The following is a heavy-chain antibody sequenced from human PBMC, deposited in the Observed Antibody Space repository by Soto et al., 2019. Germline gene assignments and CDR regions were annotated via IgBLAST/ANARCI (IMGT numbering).Heavy chain of an antibody. V-gene: IGHV3-11*01. CDR3: ASSPPLRTLPRGY. Sequence: GGSLRLSCSASGFTFSDYYMSWIRQAPGKGLEWVSYISSSGSTIYYADSVKGRFTISRDNAKNSLYLQMNSLRAEDTAVYYCASSPPLRTLPRGYWGQGTLVTVSS. J-gene: IGHJ4*02. CDR2: ISSSGSTI. D-gene: IGHD2-2*01. CDR1: GFTFSDYY.